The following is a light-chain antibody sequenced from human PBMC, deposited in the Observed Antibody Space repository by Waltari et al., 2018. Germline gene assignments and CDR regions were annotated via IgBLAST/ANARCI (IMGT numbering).Light chain of an antibody. J-gene: IGKJ4*01. CDR2: DTS. CDR3: RQRRDWPLT. Sequence: IVLTQSPAILSLSPGDRASLSCRASQSVTNDLAWYQPKPGQAPRLLIYDTSNRATGIPVRFSCSGFGTDFTLTISSLEPEDFAVYYCRQRRDWPLTFGGGTKVEIK. V-gene: IGKV3-11*01. CDR1: QSVTND.